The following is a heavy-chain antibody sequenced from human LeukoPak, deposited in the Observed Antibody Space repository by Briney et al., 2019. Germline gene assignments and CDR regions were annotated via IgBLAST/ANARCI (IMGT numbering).Heavy chain of an antibody. V-gene: IGHV3-21*01. J-gene: IGHJ4*02. Sequence: GGSLRLSCAASGFTFSTYSMNWVRQAPGKGLEWVSSISSSSSYIYYADSVKGRFTISRDNAKNSLYLQMNSLRAEDTAVYYCARDDIGIVGATGYFDYWGQGTLVTVSS. CDR3: ARDDIGIVGATGYFDY. D-gene: IGHD1-26*01. CDR2: ISSSSSYI. CDR1: GFTFSTYS.